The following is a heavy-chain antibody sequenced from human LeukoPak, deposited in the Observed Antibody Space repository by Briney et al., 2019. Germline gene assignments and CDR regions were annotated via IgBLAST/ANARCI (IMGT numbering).Heavy chain of an antibody. Sequence: GGSLRLSCAASGFTFSSYAMSWVRQAPGKGLEWVSAISGSGGSTYYAGSVKGRFTISRDNSKNTLYLQMNSLRAEDTAVYYCAKSFRGIPRSHNDYWGQGTLVTVSS. J-gene: IGHJ4*02. CDR1: GFTFSSYA. CDR3: AKSFRGIPRSHNDY. CDR2: ISGSGGST. D-gene: IGHD3-10*01. V-gene: IGHV3-23*01.